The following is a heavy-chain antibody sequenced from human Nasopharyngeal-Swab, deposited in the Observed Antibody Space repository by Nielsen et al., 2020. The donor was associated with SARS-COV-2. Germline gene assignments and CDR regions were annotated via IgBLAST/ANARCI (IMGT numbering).Heavy chain of an antibody. V-gene: IGHV3-23*03. CDR2: IGNGGGRA. CDR1: GFNFRHYA. Sequence: GESLKISCTASGFNFRHYAMSWVRLAPGKGLEWVSGIGNGGGRADYADSVKGRFTISRDNSKNTLYLQLNSLRVEDTAVYYCARNDNGLVIWYYYYMDVWGKGTTVTVTS. CDR3: ARNDNGLVIWYYYYMDV. J-gene: IGHJ6*03. D-gene: IGHD2-15*01.